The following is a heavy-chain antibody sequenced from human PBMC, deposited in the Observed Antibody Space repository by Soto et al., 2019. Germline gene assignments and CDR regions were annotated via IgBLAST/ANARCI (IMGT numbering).Heavy chain of an antibody. Sequence: QVQLQESGPGLVKPSETLSLTCTVSGGSISSYYWSWIRQPPGKGLEWIGYIYYSGSTNYNPSLKSRVTISVDTSKNQFSLKLSPVTAADTAVYYCARLRVSSANWFDPWGQGTLVTVSS. CDR2: IYYSGST. V-gene: IGHV4-59*08. D-gene: IGHD6-19*01. J-gene: IGHJ5*02. CDR1: GGSISSYY. CDR3: ARLRVSSANWFDP.